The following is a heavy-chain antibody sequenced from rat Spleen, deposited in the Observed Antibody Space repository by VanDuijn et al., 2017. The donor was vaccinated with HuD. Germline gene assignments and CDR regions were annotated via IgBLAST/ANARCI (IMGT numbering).Heavy chain of an antibody. D-gene: IGHD1-6*01. CDR1: GFTFSGNW. CDR2: ISYDGSST. J-gene: IGHJ3*01. V-gene: IGHV5-7*01. CDR3: SRHDGLGFAY. Sequence: EVHLVESGGGLVQPGSPLKLSCAASGFTFSGNWLNWIRQAPKKGLEWVATISYDGSSTYYRDSVKGRFTISRDNAKSTLYLQMDSLRSEDTATYYCSRHDGLGFAYWGQGTLVTVSS.